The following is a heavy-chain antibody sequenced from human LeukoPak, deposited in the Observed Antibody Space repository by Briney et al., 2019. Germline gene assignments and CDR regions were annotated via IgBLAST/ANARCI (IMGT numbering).Heavy chain of an antibody. Sequence: PGGSLRLSCAASGFTFSSYSMNWVRQAPGKGLEWVSSISSSSSYIYYADSVKGRFTISRDNAKNSLYLQMNSLRAEDTAVYYCARAVVVVAAHFDYWGQGTLVTVSS. J-gene: IGHJ4*02. V-gene: IGHV3-21*01. CDR3: ARAVVVVAAHFDY. CDR2: ISSSSSYI. CDR1: GFTFSSYS. D-gene: IGHD2-15*01.